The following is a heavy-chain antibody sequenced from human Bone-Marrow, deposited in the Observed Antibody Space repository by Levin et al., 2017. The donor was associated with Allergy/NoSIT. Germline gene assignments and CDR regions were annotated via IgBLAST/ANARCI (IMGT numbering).Heavy chain of an antibody. V-gene: IGHV3-23*01. J-gene: IGHJ4*02. Sequence: PGGSLRLSCVASGFTFSGYAMRWVRQAPGKGLEWVSHISVSGGGTYYADSVKGRFTISRDNSKNTLYLQMNSLRAEETALYYCATKMLYGDYFDYWGQGTLVTVSS. CDR2: ISVSGGGT. D-gene: IGHD2-8*01. CDR1: GFTFSGYA. CDR3: ATKMLYGDYFDY.